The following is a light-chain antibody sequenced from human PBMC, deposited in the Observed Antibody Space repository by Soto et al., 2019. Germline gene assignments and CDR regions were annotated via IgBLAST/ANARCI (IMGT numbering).Light chain of an antibody. CDR3: SSYTSSGTKV. CDR1: SSDVGGYNY. V-gene: IGLV2-14*03. Sequence: QSALTQPASVSGSLGQSITISCTGTSSDVGGYNYVSWYQQHPGKAPKLMIYDVSNRPSGVSNRFSGSKSGNTASLTISGLQAEDEADYYCSSYTSSGTKVFGGGTQLTVL. CDR2: DVS. J-gene: IGLJ7*01.